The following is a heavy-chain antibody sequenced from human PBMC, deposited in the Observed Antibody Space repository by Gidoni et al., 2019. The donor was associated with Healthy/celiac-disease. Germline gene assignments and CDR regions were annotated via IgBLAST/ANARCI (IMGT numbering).Heavy chain of an antibody. D-gene: IGHD6-19*01. CDR2: INHSGST. V-gene: IGHV4-34*01. CDR3: ARGHSRGYSSGWSYYYYYGMDV. J-gene: IGHJ6*02. CDR1: GGSFSGYY. Sequence: QVQLQQSGAGLLKPSETLSLTCAVYGGSFSGYYWSWIRQPPGKGLEWIGEINHSGSTNYNPSLKSRVTISVDTSKNQFSLKLSSVTAADTAVYYCARGHSRGYSSGWSYYYYYGMDVWGQGTTVTVSS.